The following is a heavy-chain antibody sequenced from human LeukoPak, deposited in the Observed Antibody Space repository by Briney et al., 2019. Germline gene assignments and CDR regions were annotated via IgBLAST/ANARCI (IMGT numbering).Heavy chain of an antibody. CDR3: ARGGTVTTTCLNS. CDR1: GYTFSSYY. Sequence: ASVKVSCKASGYTFSSYYMHWVRQAPGQGLEWMGIINPSIGSTSYAQKFQGRVTMTRDTSTSTVYMELSSLRSENTAVYDCARGGTVTTTCLNSWGQGTLVTVSS. CDR2: INPSIGST. V-gene: IGHV1-46*01. D-gene: IGHD4-17*01. J-gene: IGHJ4*02.